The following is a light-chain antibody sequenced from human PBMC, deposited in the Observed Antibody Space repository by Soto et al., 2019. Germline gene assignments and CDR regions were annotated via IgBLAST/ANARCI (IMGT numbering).Light chain of an antibody. V-gene: IGKV1-39*01. Sequence: DIQMTQAPSSLSASVGDRVTISCRASQSISSYLNWYQQKPGKAPRLLIYAASSVQSGVPSRFSDSAFATHFTLAISSALPEDFATNYCQRSYSTPRTFGQGTKVEIK. CDR1: QSISSY. J-gene: IGKJ1*01. CDR3: QRSYSTPRT. CDR2: AAS.